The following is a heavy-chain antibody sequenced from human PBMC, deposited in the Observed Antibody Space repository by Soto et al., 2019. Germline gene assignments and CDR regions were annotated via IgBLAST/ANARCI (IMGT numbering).Heavy chain of an antibody. CDR2: IIPIFGTA. J-gene: IGHJ4*02. D-gene: IGHD3-10*01. CDR1: GGTFSSYA. Sequence: QVQLVQSGAEVKKPGSSVKVSCKASGGTFSSYAISWVRQAPGQGLEWMGGIIPIFGTANYAQKFQGRVTITADKSTRTAYMELSSLRSEDTAGYYCARDLVPPGPLDYWGQGTLVTVSS. CDR3: ARDLVPPGPLDY. V-gene: IGHV1-69*06.